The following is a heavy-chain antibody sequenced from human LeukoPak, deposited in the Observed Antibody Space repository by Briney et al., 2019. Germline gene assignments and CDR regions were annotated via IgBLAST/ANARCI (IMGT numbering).Heavy chain of an antibody. CDR3: ARDGDTAMVSDY. V-gene: IGHV4-59*01. CDR1: GGSINNYY. D-gene: IGHD5-18*01. Sequence: SETLSLTCTVSGGSINNYYWSWIRQPPGKGLEWIGYIYYSGSTNYNPSLKSRVTISLDTSKNQFSLKLSSVTAADTAVYYCARDGDTAMVSDYWGQGTLVTVSS. CDR2: IYYSGST. J-gene: IGHJ4*02.